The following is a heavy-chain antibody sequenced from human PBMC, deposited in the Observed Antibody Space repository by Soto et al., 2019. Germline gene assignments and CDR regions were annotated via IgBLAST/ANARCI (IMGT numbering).Heavy chain of an antibody. V-gene: IGHV7-4-1*01. J-gene: IGHJ6*02. CDR2: INTNTGNP. CDR3: ARDLDSSGWYSFYYYYGMDV. CDR1: GYTFTSYA. Sequence: ASVKVSCKASGYTFTSYAMNWVRQAPGQGLEWMGWINTNTGNPTYAQGFTGRFVFSLDTSVSTAYLQICSLKAEDTAVYYCARDLDSSGWYSFYYYYGMDVWGQGTTVTVSS. D-gene: IGHD6-19*01.